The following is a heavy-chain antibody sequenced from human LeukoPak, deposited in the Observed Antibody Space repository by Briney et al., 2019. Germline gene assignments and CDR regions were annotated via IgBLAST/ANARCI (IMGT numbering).Heavy chain of an antibody. J-gene: IGHJ4*02. Sequence: SATLSLTCTVSGASLNFISYYWGWIRQPPGTGLEWIGNVFSSGSTYYNPSLKSRVTISIDTSKNQFSLKLSSVTAADTAVYYCARVGSSWPHYYFDYWGLGTLVTVSS. CDR2: VFSSGST. CDR3: ARVGSSWPHYYFDY. CDR1: GASLNFISYY. D-gene: IGHD6-13*01. V-gene: IGHV4-39*07.